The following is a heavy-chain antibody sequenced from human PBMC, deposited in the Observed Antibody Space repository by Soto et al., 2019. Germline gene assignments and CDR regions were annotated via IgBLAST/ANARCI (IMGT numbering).Heavy chain of an antibody. CDR3: ARRGGYHDSSGYCYYNYGMDV. D-gene: IGHD3-22*01. CDR1: GYTFSRYW. Sequence: GESLKISCEGSGYTFSRYWIAWARQMPGKGLEWMGIIYPGDSATRYSPSFQGQVTISVDESINTAYLQWSSLKASDTAMYYCARRGGYHDSSGYCYYNYGMDVWGQGTTVTVSS. V-gene: IGHV5-51*01. CDR2: IYPGDSAT. J-gene: IGHJ6*02.